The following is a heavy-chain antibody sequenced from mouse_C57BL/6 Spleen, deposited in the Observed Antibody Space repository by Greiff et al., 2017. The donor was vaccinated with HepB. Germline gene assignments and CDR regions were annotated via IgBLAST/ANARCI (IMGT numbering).Heavy chain of an antibody. D-gene: IGHD6-1*01. CDR3: ANRGLRAMDY. CDR1: GYSFTGYY. J-gene: IGHJ4*01. Sequence: EVQLQQSGPELVKPGASVKISCKASGYSFTGYYMNWVKQSPEKSLEWIGEINPSTGGTTYNQKFKAKATLTVDKSSSTAYMQLKSLTSEDSVVYYCANRGLRAMDYWGQGTSVTVSS. CDR2: INPSTGGT. V-gene: IGHV1-42*01.